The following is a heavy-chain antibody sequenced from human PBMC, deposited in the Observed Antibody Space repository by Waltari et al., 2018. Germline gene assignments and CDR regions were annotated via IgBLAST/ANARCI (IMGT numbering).Heavy chain of an antibody. Sequence: QVQLVQSGAEVKKPGASVKVSCKASGYPFTGYDMPWVRQAPGQGLEWMGWINPNSGGTNYAQKFQGRVTMTRDTSISTAYMELSRLRSDDTAVYYCARDLVVVPAAIGGRNWFDPWGQGTLVTVSS. V-gene: IGHV1-2*02. CDR1: GYPFTGYD. J-gene: IGHJ5*02. CDR2: INPNSGGT. CDR3: ARDLVVVPAAIGGRNWFDP. D-gene: IGHD2-2*02.